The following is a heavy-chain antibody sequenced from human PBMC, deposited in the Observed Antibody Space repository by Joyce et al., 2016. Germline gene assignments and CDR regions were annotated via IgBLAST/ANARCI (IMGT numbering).Heavy chain of an antibody. CDR2: ITADGSRQ. CDR3: AKRGFCSGGRCYSFHFHL. J-gene: IGHJ4*02. CDR1: GFPFNESG. Sequence: QVQLVESGGGVVRPGGSLRLSCVASGFPFNESGMHWVRQAPGKGLEWVALITADGSRQLYTDSVKGRFTISRDNSRNTVYLQMDSLRPDDTAVFYCAKRGFCSGGRCYSFHFHLWGQGTLVTVSA. D-gene: IGHD2-15*01. V-gene: IGHV3-30*18.